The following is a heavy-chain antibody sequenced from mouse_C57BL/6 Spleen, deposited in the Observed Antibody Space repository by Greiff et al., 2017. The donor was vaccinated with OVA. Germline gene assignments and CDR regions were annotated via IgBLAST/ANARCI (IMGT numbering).Heavy chain of an antibody. CDR1: GYTFTDYY. Sequence: EVQLQQSGPELVKPGASVKISCKASGYTFTDYYMNWVKQSHGKSLEWIGDINPNNGGTRYNQKFKGKATLTVDKSSSTAYMELRSLTSEDSAVYYCARQYDYWGQGTTLTVSA. D-gene: IGHD5-1*01. J-gene: IGHJ2*01. CDR3: ARQYDY. CDR2: INPNNGGT. V-gene: IGHV1-26*01.